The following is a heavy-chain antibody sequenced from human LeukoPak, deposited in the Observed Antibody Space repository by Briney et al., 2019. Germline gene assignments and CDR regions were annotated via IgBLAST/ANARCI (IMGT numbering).Heavy chain of an antibody. V-gene: IGHV4-39*01. J-gene: IGHJ2*01. CDR1: GGSISSSSYY. CDR2: IYYTRST. CDR3: ARGVTMIVVVIHDWYFDL. Sequence: SETLSLTCTVSGGSISSSSYYWGWIRQPPGKGLEWIGSIYYTRSTYYNPSLKSRVTISVDTSKNQFSLKLTSATAADTAVYYCARGVTMIVVVIHDWYFDLWGRGTLVTVSS. D-gene: IGHD3-22*01.